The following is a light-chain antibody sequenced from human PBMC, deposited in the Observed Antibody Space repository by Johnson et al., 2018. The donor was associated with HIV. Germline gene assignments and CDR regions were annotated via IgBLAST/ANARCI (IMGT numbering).Light chain of an antibody. Sequence: QSVLTQPPSVSAAPGQRVTISCSGSSSNIGDNYVSWYQQLPGTAPKLLIYENNKRPSGIPDRFSGSKSGTSATLGITGLPTGDEADAYCGPWDTSRSAGLYVFGTGTEVTVL. CDR2: ENN. V-gene: IGLV1-51*02. CDR1: SSNIGDNY. CDR3: GPWDTSRSAGLYV. J-gene: IGLJ1*01.